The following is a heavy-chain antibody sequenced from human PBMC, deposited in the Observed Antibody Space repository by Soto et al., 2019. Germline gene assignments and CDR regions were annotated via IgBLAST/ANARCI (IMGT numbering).Heavy chain of an antibody. CDR1: GFIFSNYA. D-gene: IGHD3-3*01. Sequence: PGGSLRLSCVASGFIFSNYAMNWVRQAPGKGLEWVSSISSSTSSIYYADSVKGRFTISRDNAKNSLYLQMNSPRAEDTAVYYCASGTGSDFWSGHDYWGQGTLVTVSS. CDR3: ASGTGSDFWSGHDY. V-gene: IGHV3-21*01. J-gene: IGHJ4*02. CDR2: ISSSTSSI.